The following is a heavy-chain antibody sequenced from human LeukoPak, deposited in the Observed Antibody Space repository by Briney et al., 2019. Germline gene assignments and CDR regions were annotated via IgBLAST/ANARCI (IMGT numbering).Heavy chain of an antibody. CDR3: ARGENNYGYYYFDY. D-gene: IGHD5-18*01. CDR2: ISSSISYI. V-gene: IGHV3-21*01. J-gene: IGHJ4*02. Sequence: PGGSLRLSCAASGFTFSSYSMNWVPQAPGKGLDWVSSISSSISYIYYADSVKGRFTICRDNAKNSLYLQMNSLRGEDAAVYYCARGENNYGYYYFDYWGQGTLVTVSS. CDR1: GFTFSSYS.